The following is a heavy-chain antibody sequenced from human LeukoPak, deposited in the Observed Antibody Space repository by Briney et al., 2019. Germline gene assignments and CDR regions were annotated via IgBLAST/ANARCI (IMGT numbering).Heavy chain of an antibody. V-gene: IGHV4-39*07. J-gene: IGHJ6*03. CDR1: GGSISGSRYY. CDR2: IYYSGST. Sequence: SQTLSLTCTVSGGSISGSRYYWGWIRQPPGKGLEWIGSIYYSGSTYYNPSLKSRVTTSVDTSKNQFSLKLSSVTAADTAVYYCARESYGSRSYDYYYYYMDVWGKGTTVTVSS. D-gene: IGHD3-10*01. CDR3: ARESYGSRSYDYYYYYMDV.